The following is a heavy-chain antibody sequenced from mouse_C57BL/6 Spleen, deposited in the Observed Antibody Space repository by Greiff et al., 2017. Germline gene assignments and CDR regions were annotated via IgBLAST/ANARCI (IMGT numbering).Heavy chain of an antibody. J-gene: IGHJ2*01. CDR2: ISYDGSN. D-gene: IGHD1-1*01. CDR3: ARHHYGSSGEVY. CDR1: GYSITSGYY. Sequence: EVQVVESGPGLVKPSQSLSLTCSVTGYSITSGYYWNWIRQFPGNKLEWMGYISYDGSNNYNPSLKNRISITRDTSKNQFFLKLNSVTTEDTATYYCARHHYGSSGEVYWGQGTTLTVSS. V-gene: IGHV3-6*01.